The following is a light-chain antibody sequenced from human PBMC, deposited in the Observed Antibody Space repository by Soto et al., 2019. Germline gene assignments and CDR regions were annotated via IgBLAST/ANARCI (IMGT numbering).Light chain of an antibody. CDR3: QQYGDSPWA. CDR1: QIFGSSY. V-gene: IGKV3-20*01. Sequence: EHVLTQSPGTLSLSPGERATLSCRASQIFGSSYLAWYQQTPRQPPRLLIFGASTSAAGVPDRFSGSGSGTDVAHTIRSLGSKDMAVYFCQQYGDSPWAFGQGTKVEF. CDR2: GAS. J-gene: IGKJ1*01.